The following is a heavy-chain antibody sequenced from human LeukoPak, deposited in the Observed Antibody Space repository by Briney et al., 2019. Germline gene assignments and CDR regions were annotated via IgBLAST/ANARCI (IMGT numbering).Heavy chain of an antibody. J-gene: IGHJ3*02. D-gene: IGHD2-15*01. CDR3: AKIREYCSGGGCPEQGPYDAFDI. V-gene: IGHV3-23*01. CDR2: ISGSGGST. CDR1: GVTFGSYA. Sequence: PGGSLRLSCAASGVTFGSYAMSWVRQAPGKGLERVAGISGSGGSTYYADSVKGRFTISRDNSKNTLYLQMNTLRGEDTAVYYCAKIREYCSGGGCPEQGPYDAFDIWGQGTMVTVSS.